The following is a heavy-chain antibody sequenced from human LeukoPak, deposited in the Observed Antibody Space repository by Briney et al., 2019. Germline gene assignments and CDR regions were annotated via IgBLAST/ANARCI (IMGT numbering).Heavy chain of an antibody. CDR3: ARGANTDYDSRDNWFDP. Sequence: ASVKVSCKDSGGTFSSYAISWVRQAPGQGLEWMGGIIPIFGTANYAQKFQGRVTITADESTSTAYMELSSLRSEDTAVYYCARGANTDYDSRDNWFDPWGQGTLVTVSS. J-gene: IGHJ5*02. D-gene: IGHD3-22*01. CDR1: GGTFSSYA. CDR2: IIPIFGTA. V-gene: IGHV1-69*13.